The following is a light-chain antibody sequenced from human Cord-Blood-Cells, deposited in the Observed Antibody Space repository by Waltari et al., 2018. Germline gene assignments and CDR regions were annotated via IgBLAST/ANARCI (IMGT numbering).Light chain of an antibody. J-gene: IGKJ1*01. CDR2: AAS. Sequence: DSQMTQSRSSLSASVGDRVTITCRASQRISSFLNWYQQKPGKAPQLLIYAASSLQTGVPSRFSGSGSGTDFTLTISSLQPEDVATYYCQQSFSTPRTFGQGTKVEIK. CDR1: QRISSF. CDR3: QQSFSTPRT. V-gene: IGKV1-39*01.